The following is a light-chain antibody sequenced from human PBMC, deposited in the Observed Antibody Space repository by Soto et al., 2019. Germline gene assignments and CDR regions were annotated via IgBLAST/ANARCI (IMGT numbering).Light chain of an antibody. V-gene: IGLV2-11*01. CDR3: CSYAGSYTSWV. CDR2: DVS. CDR1: SSDVGDYNY. J-gene: IGLJ3*02. Sequence: QSALTQPRSVSGSPGHSVTISCTGTSSDVGDYNYVSWYQQHPGKAPKLMIYDVSKRPSGVPDRFSGSKSGNTASLTISGLQAEDEADYYCCSYAGSYTSWVFGGGTKLTVL.